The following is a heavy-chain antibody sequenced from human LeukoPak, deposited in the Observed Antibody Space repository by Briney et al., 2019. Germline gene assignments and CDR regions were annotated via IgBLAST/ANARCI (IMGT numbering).Heavy chain of an antibody. J-gene: IGHJ3*02. D-gene: IGHD5-24*01. Sequence: GGSLRLSCAASGFTFSSYAMHWVRQAPGKGLEWVAVISYDGSNKYYADSVKGRFTISRDNSKNTLYLQMNSLRAEDTAVYYCARVSGWLQGNAFDIWGQGTMVTVSS. CDR3: ARVSGWLQGNAFDI. CDR2: ISYDGSNK. CDR1: GFTFSSYA. V-gene: IGHV3-30*04.